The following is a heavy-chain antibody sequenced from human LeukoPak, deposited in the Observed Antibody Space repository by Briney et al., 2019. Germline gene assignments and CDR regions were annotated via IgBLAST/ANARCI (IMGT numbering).Heavy chain of an antibody. CDR1: GGTFSSYA. Sequence: ASVKVSCKASGGTFSSYAISWVRQAPGQGLEWMGGIIPIFGTANYAQKFQGRVTITMDESTSTAYMELSSLRSEDTAVYYCAREEQQTYYFDYWGQGTLVTVSS. D-gene: IGHD6-13*01. CDR2: IIPIFGTA. J-gene: IGHJ4*02. CDR3: AREEQQTYYFDY. V-gene: IGHV1-69*05.